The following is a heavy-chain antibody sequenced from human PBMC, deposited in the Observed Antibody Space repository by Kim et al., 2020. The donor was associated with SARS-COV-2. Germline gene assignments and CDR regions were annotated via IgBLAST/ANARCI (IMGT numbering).Heavy chain of an antibody. CDR3: ARRGNYPLYYYYGMDV. J-gene: IGHJ6*02. D-gene: IGHD4-4*01. CDR1: GYTFTSYG. CDR2: ISAYNGNT. Sequence: ASVKVSCKASGYTFTSYGISWVRQAPGQGLEWMGWISAYNGNTNYAQKLQGRVTMTTDTSTSTAYMELRSLRSDDTDVYYCARRGNYPLYYYYGMDVWGQGTTVTVSS. V-gene: IGHV1-18*01.